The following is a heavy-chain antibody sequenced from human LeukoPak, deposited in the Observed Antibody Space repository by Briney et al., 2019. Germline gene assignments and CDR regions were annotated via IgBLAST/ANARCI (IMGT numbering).Heavy chain of an antibody. Sequence: GGSLRLSCAASGFSFSLYSMNWVRQAPGKGLEWVSYISSGSSTIYYSDSVKGRFTISRDNAKDSLYLQMNSLRDEDTAVYYCATTKASTGPFDYWGQGTLVSVSS. CDR2: ISSGSSTI. CDR1: GFSFSLYS. J-gene: IGHJ4*02. D-gene: IGHD1-14*01. V-gene: IGHV3-48*02. CDR3: ATTKASTGPFDY.